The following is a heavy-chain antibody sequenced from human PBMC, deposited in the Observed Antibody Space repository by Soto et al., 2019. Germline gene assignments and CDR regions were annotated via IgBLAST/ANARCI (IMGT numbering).Heavy chain of an antibody. D-gene: IGHD5-12*01. CDR3: ARAGEMATITDY. CDR1: GFTFISYS. J-gene: IGHJ4*02. CDR2: ISSSSSYI. V-gene: IGHV3-21*01. Sequence: PGGSLRLSVEASGFTFISYSMTWFRKAPGKGLEWVSSISSSSSYIYYADSVKGRFTISRDNAKNSLYLQMNSLRAEDTAVYYCARAGEMATITDYWGQGTLVTVSS.